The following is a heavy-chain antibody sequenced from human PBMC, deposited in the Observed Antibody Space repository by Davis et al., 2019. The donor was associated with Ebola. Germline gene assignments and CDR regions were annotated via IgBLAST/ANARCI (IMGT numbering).Heavy chain of an antibody. D-gene: IGHD1-1*01. CDR3: ARVSNDIVDY. J-gene: IGHJ4*02. Sequence: ASVKVSCKASGYTFPNYGISWVRQAPGQGLEWMGWISAYNGNTNYAQNLQGRVTMTTDTSTNTAYMELRSLRSDDTAVYYCARVSNDIVDYWGQGTLVTVSS. V-gene: IGHV1-18*01. CDR2: ISAYNGNT. CDR1: GYTFPNYG.